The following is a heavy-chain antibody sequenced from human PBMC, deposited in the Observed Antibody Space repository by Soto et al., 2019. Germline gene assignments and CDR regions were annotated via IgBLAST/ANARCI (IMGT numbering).Heavy chain of an antibody. D-gene: IGHD1-26*01. CDR1: GFSFSDYY. Sequence: GGSLRLSCAASGFSFSDYYMSWIRQAPGKGLEWVSLISTSGSSTDYADSVKGRFTISRDNAKNSLSLQMNSLRAEDTAVYYCANLAKDYYHYMDVWGKGTTVTVSS. V-gene: IGHV3-11*01. J-gene: IGHJ6*03. CDR2: ISTSGSST. CDR3: ANLAKDYYHYMDV.